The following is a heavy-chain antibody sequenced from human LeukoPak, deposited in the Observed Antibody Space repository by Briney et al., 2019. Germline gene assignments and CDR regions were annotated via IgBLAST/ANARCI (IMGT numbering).Heavy chain of an antibody. D-gene: IGHD2-15*01. CDR3: ARVLTRTWPYYYYGLDV. J-gene: IGHJ6*02. Sequence: SQTLSLTCAISGDSVSSSSATWNWIRQSPSRGLEWLGRTYYRSRWYNDYAVSVKSRITINADTSKNHLSLQLNSVTPEDTAVYYCARVLTRTWPYYYYGLDVWGQGTTVTVSS. CDR1: GDSVSSSSAT. CDR2: TYYRSRWYN. V-gene: IGHV6-1*01.